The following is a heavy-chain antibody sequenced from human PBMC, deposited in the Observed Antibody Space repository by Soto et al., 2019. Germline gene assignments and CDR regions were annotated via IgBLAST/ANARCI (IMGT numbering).Heavy chain of an antibody. D-gene: IGHD2-15*01. J-gene: IGHJ6*02. CDR1: GYSFSNFY. V-gene: IGHV1-46*01. CDR3: ARGAVVVPNGLIAGMDV. Sequence: ASVKVSCKPSGYSFSNFYVHWVRQAPGQGLEWMGIIVPSSGTTSYTQKFQERVTMTRDTSMSTVYMELSRLRSEDTAVYYCARGAVVVPNGLIAGMDVWGLGTTVTVSS. CDR2: IVPSSGTT.